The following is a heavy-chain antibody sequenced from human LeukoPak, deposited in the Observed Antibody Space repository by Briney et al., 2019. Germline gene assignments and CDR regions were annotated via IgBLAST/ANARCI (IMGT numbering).Heavy chain of an antibody. V-gene: IGHV3-7*01. D-gene: IGHD6-19*01. CDR2: IKQDGSEK. Sequence: GGSLRLSCAASGFTFSSYWMSWVRQAPGKGLEWVANIKQDGSEKYYVDSVKGRFTISRDNAKNSLYLQMNSLRAEDTAVYCCARDAPQGRAVAGWIGWYFDLWGRGTLVTVSS. CDR3: ARDAPQGRAVAGWIGWYFDL. CDR1: GFTFSSYW. J-gene: IGHJ2*01.